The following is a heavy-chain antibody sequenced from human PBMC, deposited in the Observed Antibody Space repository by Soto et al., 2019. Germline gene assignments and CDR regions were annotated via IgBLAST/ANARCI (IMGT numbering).Heavy chain of an antibody. CDR1: GFTFRDFA. J-gene: IGHJ3*01. V-gene: IGHV3-23*04. D-gene: IGHD3-3*01. Sequence: EVQLVQSGGGLGQPAGSLRLSCAVSGFTFRDFAMSWVRQAPRKGQAWVATSSGSLTSAFYADSVKGRVTISRDLATNTRYLQMNGLTDEHTAMYYCAREAGLPAFGAIIHVFDRRGQGTKVTISS. CDR3: AREAGLPAFGAIIHVFDR. CDR2: SSGSLTSA.